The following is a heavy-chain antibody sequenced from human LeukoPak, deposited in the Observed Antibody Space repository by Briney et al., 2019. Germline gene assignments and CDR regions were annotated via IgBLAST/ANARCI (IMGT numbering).Heavy chain of an antibody. D-gene: IGHD6-19*01. J-gene: IGHJ6*02. Sequence: GGSLRLSCAASGFAFSSYSMNWVRQAPGKGLEWVSSISSSSSCIYYTDSVKGRFTISRDNAKNSLYLQMNSLRAEDTAVYYCARDLAVAGYYYYGMDVWGQGTTVTVPS. CDR2: ISSSSSCI. CDR1: GFAFSSYS. V-gene: IGHV3-21*01. CDR3: ARDLAVAGYYYYGMDV.